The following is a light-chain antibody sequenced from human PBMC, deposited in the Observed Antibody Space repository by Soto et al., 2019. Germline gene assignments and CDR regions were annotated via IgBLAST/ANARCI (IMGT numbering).Light chain of an antibody. CDR1: SSDVGGYNY. Sequence: QSALTQPASVSGSPGQAITISCTGTSSDVGGYNYVSGYQQHPGKAPKLMIYEVSNRPSGVSDRFSGSKSGNTASLTISGLQAEDEADYYCTSYTSSSTPVFGTGTKLTVL. V-gene: IGLV2-14*01. CDR2: EVS. J-gene: IGLJ1*01. CDR3: TSYTSSSTPV.